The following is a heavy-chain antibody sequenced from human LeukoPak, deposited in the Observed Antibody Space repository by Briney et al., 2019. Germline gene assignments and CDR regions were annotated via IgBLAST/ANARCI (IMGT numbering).Heavy chain of an antibody. CDR1: GGSISSYY. Sequence: PSETLSLTCTVSGGSISSYYWSWIRQPPGKGLEWIGDIYYSGSTNYNPSLKSRVTISVDTSKNQFPMKLSSVTAADTAVYYCARGTAAGTTGIDYWGQGTLVTVSS. J-gene: IGHJ4*02. CDR3: ARGTAAGTTGIDY. CDR2: IYYSGST. V-gene: IGHV4-59*01. D-gene: IGHD6-13*01.